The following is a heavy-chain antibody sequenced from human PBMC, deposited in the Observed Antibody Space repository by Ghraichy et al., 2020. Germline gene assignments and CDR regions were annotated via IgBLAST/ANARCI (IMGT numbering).Heavy chain of an antibody. D-gene: IGHD6-19*01. CDR3: AKDLYSGGWYNYFDP. V-gene: IGHV3-30*18. CDR1: GFNLSNCG. J-gene: IGHJ5*02. CDR2: ISYDGRSR. Sequence: GGSLRLSCAASGFNLSNCGMHWVRQAPGKGLEWVAMISYDGRSRHYADSVRGRFTVSRDSSTSTVSLQMDSLRPEDTALYYCAKDLYSGGWYNYFDPWGQGVLVTVSS.